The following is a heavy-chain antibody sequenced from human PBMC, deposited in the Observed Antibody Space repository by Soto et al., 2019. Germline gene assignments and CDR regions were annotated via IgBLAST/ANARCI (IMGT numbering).Heavy chain of an antibody. Sequence: PGGSLRLSCAASGFTFSSYWMSWVRQAPGKGLEWVANIKQDGSEKYYVDSVKGRFTISRDNAKNSLYLQMNSLRAEDTAVYYCARGLQTGADIVVVPAAPRGFGYWGQGTLVTVSS. V-gene: IGHV3-7*01. CDR2: IKQDGSEK. J-gene: IGHJ4*02. D-gene: IGHD2-2*01. CDR1: GFTFSSYW. CDR3: ARGLQTGADIVVVPAAPRGFGY.